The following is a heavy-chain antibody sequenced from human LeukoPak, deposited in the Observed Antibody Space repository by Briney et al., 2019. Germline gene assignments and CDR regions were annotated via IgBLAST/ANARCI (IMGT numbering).Heavy chain of an antibody. CDR1: GGSISSYY. D-gene: IGHD3/OR15-3a*01. CDR2: IYYSGNT. V-gene: IGHV4-39*01. Sequence: SETLSLTCTVSGGSISSYYWGWIRQPPGKGLEWIGSIYYSGNTYYNASLKSQVSISIATSKNQFSLKLTSVTAADTAVYYCARQTGSGLFILPGGQGTLVTVSS. J-gene: IGHJ4*02. CDR3: ARQTGSGLFILP.